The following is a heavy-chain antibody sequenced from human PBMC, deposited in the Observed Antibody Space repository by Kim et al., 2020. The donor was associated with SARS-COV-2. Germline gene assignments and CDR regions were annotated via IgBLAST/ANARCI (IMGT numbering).Heavy chain of an antibody. CDR1: GFTFSSYS. CDR3: ARPGYSGYEDY. CDR2: ISSSSSYI. V-gene: IGHV3-21*01. Sequence: GGSLRLSCAASGFTFSSYSMNRVRQAPGKGLEWVSSISSSSSYIYYADSVKGRFTISRDNAKNSLYLQMNSLRAEDTAVYYCARPGYSGYEDYWGQGTLVTVSS. D-gene: IGHD5-12*01. J-gene: IGHJ4*02.